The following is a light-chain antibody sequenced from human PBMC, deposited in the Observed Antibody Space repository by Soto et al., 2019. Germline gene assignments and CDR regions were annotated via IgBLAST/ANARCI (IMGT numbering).Light chain of an antibody. Sequence: QSVLTQPASVSGSPGQSITISCTGTSSDVGGYNHVSWYQQHPGEAPKVMIYDVSNRPSGVSNRFSGSKSGNTASLTVSGLQAEDEADSYCSSYTSSKTVVFGGGTKLTVL. V-gene: IGLV2-14*03. CDR1: SSDVGGYNH. J-gene: IGLJ2*01. CDR3: SSYTSSKTVV. CDR2: DVS.